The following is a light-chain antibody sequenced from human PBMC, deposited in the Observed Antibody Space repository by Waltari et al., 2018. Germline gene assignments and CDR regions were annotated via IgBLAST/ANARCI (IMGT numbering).Light chain of an antibody. Sequence: EIVLTQSPGTLSLSPGERATLSCRASQSVGRSLAWDQQKPGQAPRLLIYGASSRATGVPDRFSGSGSGTDFSLTISRLEPEDFAVYYCQHYVHLPVTFGQGTKVEIK. CDR2: GAS. J-gene: IGKJ1*01. V-gene: IGKV3-20*01. CDR3: QHYVHLPVT. CDR1: QSVGRS.